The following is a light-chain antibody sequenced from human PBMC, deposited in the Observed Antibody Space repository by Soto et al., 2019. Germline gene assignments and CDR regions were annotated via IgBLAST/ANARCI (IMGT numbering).Light chain of an antibody. Sequence: QSVLTQPPSVSGAPGQRVTISCTGSSSNIGAGYDVHWYQQLPGTAPKLLISGDTNRPSGVPDRFSGSKSGTSASLAITGLRAEDEADYYFQSFDSSLSGWLFGGGTQLTVL. CDR2: GDT. J-gene: IGLJ3*02. CDR1: SSNIGAGYD. V-gene: IGLV1-40*01. CDR3: QSFDSSLSGWL.